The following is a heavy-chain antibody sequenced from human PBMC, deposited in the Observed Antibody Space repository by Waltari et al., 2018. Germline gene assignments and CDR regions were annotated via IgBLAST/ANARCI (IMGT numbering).Heavy chain of an antibody. D-gene: IGHD3-3*01. V-gene: IGHV3-30-3*01. CDR2: ISYDGGSK. Sequence: QVHLVESGVGVVQPGRYRRLSCAASGFTFRPYSMHWFRQAPGKGLEWVALISYDGGSKNYVDSVKGRFTISRDNSKNTVYLQMNSLRPEDTAVYYCARAGETVFGVVTRCDYWGQGALVTVSS. J-gene: IGHJ4*02. CDR3: ARAGETVFGVVTRCDY. CDR1: GFTFRPYS.